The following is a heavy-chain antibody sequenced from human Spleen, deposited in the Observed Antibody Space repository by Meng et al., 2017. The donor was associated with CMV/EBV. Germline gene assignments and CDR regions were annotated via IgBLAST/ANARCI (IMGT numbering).Heavy chain of an antibody. CDR3: VRLEVRGVIGP. J-gene: IGHJ5*02. CDR1: GYTFSSYD. Sequence: SCKASGYTFSSYDINWGRQATGQGLEWMGWMNPNSGNTGYGQNFQGRVIMTRDTSISTAYMELSSLTSEDTAVYYCVRLEVRGVIGPWGQGTLVTVSS. D-gene: IGHD3-10*01. V-gene: IGHV1-8*01. CDR2: MNPNSGNT.